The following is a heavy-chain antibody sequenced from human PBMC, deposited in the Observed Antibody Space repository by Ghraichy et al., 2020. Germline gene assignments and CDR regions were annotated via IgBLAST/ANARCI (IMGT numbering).Heavy chain of an antibody. CDR1: GFTFSSYA. CDR3: AKFLSVLGDAFDI. V-gene: IGHV3-23*01. Sequence: GESLNISCAASGFTFSSYAMSWVRQAPGKGLEWVSAISGSGGSTYYADSVKGRFTISRDNSKNTLYLQMNSLRAEDTAVYYCAKFLSVLGDAFDIWGQGTMVTVSS. CDR2: ISGSGGST. J-gene: IGHJ3*02.